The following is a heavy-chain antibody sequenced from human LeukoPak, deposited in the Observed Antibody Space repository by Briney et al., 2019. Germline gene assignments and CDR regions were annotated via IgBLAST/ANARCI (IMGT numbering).Heavy chain of an antibody. J-gene: IGHJ2*01. V-gene: IGHV1-69*06. Sequence: SVKASCKASGGTFSSYAISWVRQAPGQGLEWMGGIIPIFGTANYAQKFQGRVTITADKSTSAAYMELSSLRSEDTAVYYCARGHGGYSWYFDLWGRGTLVTVSS. CDR3: ARGHGGYSWYFDL. CDR1: GGTFSSYA. CDR2: IIPIFGTA. D-gene: IGHD5-18*01.